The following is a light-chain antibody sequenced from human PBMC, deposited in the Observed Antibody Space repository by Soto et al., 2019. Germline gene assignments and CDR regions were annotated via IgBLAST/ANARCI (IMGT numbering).Light chain of an antibody. CDR3: QQSYSTPPFT. CDR2: AAS. Sequence: DIQMTQSPSSLSASVGDRVTITCRASQSISSYLNWYQQKPGKAPKLLIYAASSLQSGVPSRFSGSGSGTDFTLTISSLQPEDFANYYCQQSYSTPPFTFGPGTQVHSK. CDR1: QSISSY. V-gene: IGKV1-39*01. J-gene: IGKJ3*01.